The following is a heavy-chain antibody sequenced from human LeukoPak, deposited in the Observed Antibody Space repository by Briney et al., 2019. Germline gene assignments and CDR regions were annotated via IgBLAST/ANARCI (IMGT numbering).Heavy chain of an antibody. D-gene: IGHD3-22*01. CDR1: GFTFSSYW. J-gene: IGHJ4*02. V-gene: IGHV3-7*03. CDR3: AKDEDSSGYTVGY. Sequence: GGSLRLSCAASGFTFSSYWMSWVRQAPGKGLEWVATIRQDGSQKYYVDSVKGRFTISRDNAKNSLYLQMNSLRAEDTALYYCAKDEDSSGYTVGYWGQGTLVTVSS. CDR2: IRQDGSQK.